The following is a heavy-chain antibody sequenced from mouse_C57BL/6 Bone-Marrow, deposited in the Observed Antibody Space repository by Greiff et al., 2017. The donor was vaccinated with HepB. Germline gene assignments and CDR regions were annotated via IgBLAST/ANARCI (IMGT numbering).Heavy chain of an antibody. CDR1: GFSLTSYG. CDR3: GVAFAY. CDR2: IWSGGST. V-gene: IGHV2-2*01. Sequence: VQLQQSGPGLVQPSQSLSITCTVSGFSLTSYGVHWVRQSPGKGLEWLGVIWSGGSTDYNAAFISRLSTSKDNSKSQVFFKMNSLQADDTAIYYCGVAFAYWGQGTLVTVSA. J-gene: IGHJ3*01.